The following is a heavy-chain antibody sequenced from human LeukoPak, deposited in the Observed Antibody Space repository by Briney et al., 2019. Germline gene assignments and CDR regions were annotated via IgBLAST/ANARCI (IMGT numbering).Heavy chain of an antibody. J-gene: IGHJ4*02. V-gene: IGHV3-7*01. CDR1: GFTFSSYW. D-gene: IGHD4-17*01. Sequence: GGSLRLSCAASGFTFSSYWMSWVRQAPGKGLEWVANIKQDGSEKYYVDSVKGRFTISRDNAKNSLCLQMNSLRAEDSAVYYCARDFDGPRASDYWGQGISVTVSS. CDR2: IKQDGSEK. CDR3: ARDFDGPRASDY.